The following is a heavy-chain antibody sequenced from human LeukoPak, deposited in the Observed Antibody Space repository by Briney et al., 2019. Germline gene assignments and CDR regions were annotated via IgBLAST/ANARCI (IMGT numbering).Heavy chain of an antibody. Sequence: SETLSLTCAVSDGSISSGGYSWSWIRQPPGKGLEWIGYIYYSGSTYYNPSLKSRVTISLDTSGNQFSLKLSSVTAADTAVYYCASGYCGGACQLGGVDMWGQGTMVTVSS. CDR3: ASGYCGGACQLGGVDM. V-gene: IGHV4-30-4*07. J-gene: IGHJ3*02. CDR1: DGSISSGGYS. CDR2: IYYSGST. D-gene: IGHD2-21*02.